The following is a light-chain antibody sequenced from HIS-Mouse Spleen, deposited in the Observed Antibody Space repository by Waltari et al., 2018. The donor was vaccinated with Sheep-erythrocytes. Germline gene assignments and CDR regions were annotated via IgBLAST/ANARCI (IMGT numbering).Light chain of an antibody. CDR2: EVS. V-gene: IGLV2-14*01. J-gene: IGLJ1*01. Sequence: QSALTQPASVSGSPGQSITLSCTGTSSDVGCYNYVSWYQQHPGKAPKLMIYEVSNRPSGVSNRFSGSKSGNTASLTISGLQAEDEADYYCSSYTSSSTYVFGTGTKVTVL. CDR1: SSDVGCYNY. CDR3: SSYTSSSTYV.